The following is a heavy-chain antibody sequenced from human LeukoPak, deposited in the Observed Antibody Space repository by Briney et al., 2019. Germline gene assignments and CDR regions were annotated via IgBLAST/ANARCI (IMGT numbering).Heavy chain of an antibody. Sequence: ASVKVSCKASGYTFSDYYMHWVRQAPGQGLEWMGRISPNSGGANYAQKFQGRVTMTRSTSISTAYMELSSLRSEDTAIYYCARGGFGSGSHFDYWGQGTPVTVSS. CDR2: ISPNSGGA. CDR1: GYTFSDYY. CDR3: ARGGFGSGSHFDY. V-gene: IGHV1-2*06. J-gene: IGHJ4*02. D-gene: IGHD3-10*01.